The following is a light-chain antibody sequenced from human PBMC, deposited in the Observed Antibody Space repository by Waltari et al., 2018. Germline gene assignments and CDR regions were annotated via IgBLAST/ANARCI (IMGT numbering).Light chain of an antibody. Sequence: EIVLTQSPGSLSSSPGERVTLSCRASQSVSRDLAWYQKNPGQAPRLLIFGASNRATGIPDRFSGSGSETDFSLTISRLEPEDFAVYYCQHYVRLPATFGRGTKVEIK. J-gene: IGKJ1*01. V-gene: IGKV3-20*01. CDR3: QHYVRLPAT. CDR2: GAS. CDR1: QSVSRD.